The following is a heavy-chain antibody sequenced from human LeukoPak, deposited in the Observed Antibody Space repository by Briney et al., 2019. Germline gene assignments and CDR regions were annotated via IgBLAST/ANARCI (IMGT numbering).Heavy chain of an antibody. J-gene: IGHJ4*02. CDR2: ISSSSSYI. CDR3: ARDLSGIAGYTYGRGIDY. V-gene: IGHV3-21*01. D-gene: IGHD5-18*01. Sequence: GGSLRLSCAASGFTFSSYSMNWVRQAPGKGLEWVSSISSSSSYIYYADSVKGRFTISRDNAKNSLYLQMNSLRAEDTAVYYCARDLSGIAGYTYGRGIDYWGQGTLVTVSS. CDR1: GFTFSSYS.